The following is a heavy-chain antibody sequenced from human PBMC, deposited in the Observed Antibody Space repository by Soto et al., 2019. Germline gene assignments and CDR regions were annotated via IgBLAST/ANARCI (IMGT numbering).Heavy chain of an antibody. V-gene: IGHV1-2*04. CDR2: INPNSGGT. J-gene: IGHJ6*02. CDR1: GYTFTGYY. Sequence: ASVKVSFKASGYTFTGYYMHWVRQAPGQGLEWMGWINPNSGGTNYAQKFQGWVTMTRDTSISTAYMELSRLRSDDTAVYYCARVNFSSVTYCGGDCYYYYYGMDVWGQGTTVTVSS. D-gene: IGHD2-21*02. CDR3: ARVNFSSVTYCGGDCYYYYYGMDV.